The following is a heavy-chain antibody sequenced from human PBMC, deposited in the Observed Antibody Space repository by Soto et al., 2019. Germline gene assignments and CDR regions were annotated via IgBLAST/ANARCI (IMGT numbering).Heavy chain of an antibody. CDR3: ATGVPGSYPNLGGMDV. D-gene: IGHD3-10*01. CDR1: GYTLTELS. J-gene: IGHJ6*02. CDR2: FDPEDGET. Sequence: QVQLVQSGAEVKKPGASVKVSCKVSGYTLTELSMHWVRQAPGKGLEWMGGFDPEDGETIYAQKFQGRATMTEDTSTDTAYMEVSRLGSEDTAGYYCATGVPGSYPNLGGMDVWGQGTTVTVSS. V-gene: IGHV1-24*01.